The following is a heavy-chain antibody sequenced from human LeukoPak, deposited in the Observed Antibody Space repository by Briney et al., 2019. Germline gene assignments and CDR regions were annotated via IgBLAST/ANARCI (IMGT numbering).Heavy chain of an antibody. CDR1: GGSFSGYY. J-gene: IGHJ4*02. CDR2: INHSGST. CDR3: ARGRGYRSSTSCSPGY. Sequence: SETLSLTCAVYGGSFSGYYWSWIRQPPGKGLEWIGEINHSGSTNYNPSLKSRVTISVDTSKNQFSLKLSSVTAADTAVYYCARGRGYRSSTSCSPGYWGQGTLVTVSS. D-gene: IGHD2-2*01. V-gene: IGHV4-34*01.